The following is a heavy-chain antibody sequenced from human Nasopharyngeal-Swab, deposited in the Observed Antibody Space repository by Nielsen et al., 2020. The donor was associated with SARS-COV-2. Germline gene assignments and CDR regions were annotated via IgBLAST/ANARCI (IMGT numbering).Heavy chain of an antibody. CDR2: MNPNSGNT. Sequence: ASVKVSCKASGYTFTSYGISWVRQAPGQGLEWMGWMNPNSGNTGYAQKFQGRVTMTRNTSISTAYMELSSLRSEDTAVYYCARGLVSTIFGVVIMGFDPWGQGTLVTVSS. V-gene: IGHV1-8*02. CDR3: ARGLVSTIFGVVIMGFDP. D-gene: IGHD3-3*01. J-gene: IGHJ5*02. CDR1: GYTFTSYG.